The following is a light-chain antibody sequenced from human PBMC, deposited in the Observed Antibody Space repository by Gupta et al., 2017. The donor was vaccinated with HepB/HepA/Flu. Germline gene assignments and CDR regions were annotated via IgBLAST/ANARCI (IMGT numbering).Light chain of an antibody. CDR3: RQALQTPLT. CDR1: QSLMHSNGYNY. V-gene: IGKV2-28*01. J-gene: IGKJ3*01. Sequence: IVMTQSPLSLRVSPGEPASISCRSSQSLMHSNGYNYLDWYLQKPGQTPQLLIYLGSNRAPGVPDRFSSSGSGIDFTLKISRVEAADVGLYYCRQALQTPLTFGQGTKVEIK. CDR2: LGS.